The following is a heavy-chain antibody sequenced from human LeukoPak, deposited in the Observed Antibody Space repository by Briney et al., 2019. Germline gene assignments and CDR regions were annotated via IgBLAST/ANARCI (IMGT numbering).Heavy chain of an antibody. D-gene: IGHD3-10*01. J-gene: IGHJ4*02. CDR1: GGSISSSSYY. V-gene: IGHV4-39*07. Sequence: SETLSLTCTVSGGSISSSSYYWGWIRQPPGTGLEWIGSIYYSGSTYYNPSLKSRVTISVDTSKNQFSLKLSSVTAADTAVYYCAKAHGWSYYVTGDYWGQGTLVTVSS. CDR3: AKAHGWSYYVTGDY. CDR2: IYYSGST.